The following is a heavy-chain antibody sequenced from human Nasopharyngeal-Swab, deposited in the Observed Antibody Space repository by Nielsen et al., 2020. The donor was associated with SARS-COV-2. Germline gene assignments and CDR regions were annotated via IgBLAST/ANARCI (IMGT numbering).Heavy chain of an antibody. Sequence: WIRQPPGQGLAWSGYRYYSGSTYYNPSLKSRLTISVDTSKNQFSLKLSSVTAAEKEGGEWERENKGGGGGIKEFDYWGQGAMVTVSS. D-gene: IGHD3-3*01. CDR3: ERENKGGGGGIKEFDY. CDR2: RYYSGST. J-gene: IGHJ4*02. V-gene: IGHV4-31*02.